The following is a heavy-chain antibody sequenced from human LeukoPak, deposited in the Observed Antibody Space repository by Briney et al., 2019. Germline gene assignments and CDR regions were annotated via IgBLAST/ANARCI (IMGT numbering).Heavy chain of an antibody. CDR1: GYTFTSYD. Sequence: ASVKVSCKASGYTFTSYDINWVRQVPGQGLEWMGWMNPNSGNTGYAQKFQGRVTMTRNTSISTAYMELSSLRSEDTAVYYCAGNYYDSSGHLDAFDIWGQGTMVTVSS. J-gene: IGHJ3*02. CDR2: MNPNSGNT. D-gene: IGHD3-22*01. CDR3: AGNYYDSSGHLDAFDI. V-gene: IGHV1-8*01.